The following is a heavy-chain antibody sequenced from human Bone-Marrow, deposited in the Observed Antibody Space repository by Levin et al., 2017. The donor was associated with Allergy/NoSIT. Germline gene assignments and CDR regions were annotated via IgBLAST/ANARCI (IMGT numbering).Heavy chain of an antibody. V-gene: IGHV3-23*01. D-gene: IGHD1-1*01. CDR2: ISGGSGTT. Sequence: SSAASGFSARTRGITWVRQAPGKGLEWVSGISGGSGTTHYADSVKGRFTVSSDDSKNMVHLHMSSLRAEDTAVYYCARWNGYGDAWGQGNLVTVSS. J-gene: IGHJ5*02. CDR1: GFSARTRG. CDR3: ARWNGYGDA.